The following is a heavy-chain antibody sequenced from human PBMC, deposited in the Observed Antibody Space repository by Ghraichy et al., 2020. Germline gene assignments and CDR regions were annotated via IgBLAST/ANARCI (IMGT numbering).Heavy chain of an antibody. CDR2: IFYDGTNK. V-gene: IGHV3-30*18. CDR3: AKDLRNYDVMSGSEY. J-gene: IGHJ4*02. Sequence: GSLRLSCAASGFTFGFYGMSWVRQAPGKGLEWVAGIFYDGTNKYYGDSVKGRFTISRDNSKNTMYLQMNNLRSEDTAVYYCAKDLRNYDVMSGSEYWGQGTLVTVSS. CDR1: GFTFGFYG. D-gene: IGHD3-3*01.